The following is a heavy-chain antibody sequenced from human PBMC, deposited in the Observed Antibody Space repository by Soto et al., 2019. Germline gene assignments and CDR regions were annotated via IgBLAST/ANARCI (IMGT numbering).Heavy chain of an antibody. CDR3: ARLQFGEGFDY. V-gene: IGHV4-30-2*01. CDR2: ILHTGGT. Sequence: PSETLSLTCAVSGGSISGGGFSWSWIRQPPGKGLEWIGYILHTGGTQYTPYLKSRVSMSVDKSKNQFSLHLTSVTAADTAVYCARLQFGEGFDYWGQGALVTVSS. D-gene: IGHD3-10*01. J-gene: IGHJ4*02. CDR1: GGSISGGGFS.